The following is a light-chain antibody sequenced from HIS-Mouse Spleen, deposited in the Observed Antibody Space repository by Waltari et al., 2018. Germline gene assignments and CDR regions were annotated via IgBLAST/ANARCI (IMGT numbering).Light chain of an antibody. V-gene: IGLV2-11*01. CDR3: CSYAGSYRV. CDR2: DVS. Sequence: QSALTQPRSVSGSPGQSVTISCTGTSSAVGGYNYVSWYQQHPGTAPKLMIYDVSKRPSGVPDRFSGSKSGNTASLTISGLQAEDEADYYCCSYAGSYRVFGTGTKVTVL. CDR1: SSAVGGYNY. J-gene: IGLJ1*01.